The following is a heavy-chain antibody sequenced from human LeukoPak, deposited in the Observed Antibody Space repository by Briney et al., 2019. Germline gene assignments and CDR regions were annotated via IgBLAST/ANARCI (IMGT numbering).Heavy chain of an antibody. CDR3: ARDAGVPVTTGWYFDL. Sequence: GASVKVSCKASGGTFSSYAISWVRQAPGQGLEWMRGIIPIFGTANYAQKFQGRVTITTDESTSTAYMELSSLRSEDTAVYYCARDAGVPVTTGWYFDLWGRGTLVTVSS. D-gene: IGHD4-17*01. CDR1: GGTFSSYA. CDR2: IIPIFGTA. V-gene: IGHV1-69*05. J-gene: IGHJ2*01.